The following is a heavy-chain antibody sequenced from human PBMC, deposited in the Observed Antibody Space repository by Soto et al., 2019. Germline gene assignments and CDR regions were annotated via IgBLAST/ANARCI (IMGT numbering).Heavy chain of an antibody. V-gene: IGHV3-7*03. CDR1: GFTFSSYW. CDR2: IKKDGSEK. D-gene: IGHD3-22*01. J-gene: IGHJ4*02. CDR3: ASADSGYLFGIFDY. Sequence: GGSLRLSCAASGFTFSSYWMTWVRQAPGKGLEWVANIKKDGSEKNYVDSVKGRFTISRDNAKNSVYLQMNSLRAEDTAVYYCASADSGYLFGIFDYWGQGTLVTVSS.